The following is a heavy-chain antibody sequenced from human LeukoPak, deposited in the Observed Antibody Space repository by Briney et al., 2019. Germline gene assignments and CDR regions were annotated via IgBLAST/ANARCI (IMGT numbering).Heavy chain of an antibody. CDR2: ISSSSSYI. J-gene: IGHJ4*02. D-gene: IGHD2-21*02. Sequence: SGGSLRLSCAASGFTFSSYSMNWVRQAPGKGLEWVSSISSSSSYIYYADSVKGRFTISRDNAKNSLYLQMNSLRAEDTAVYYCAREVVLTGTSVFDFWGQGTVVTVSS. CDR3: AREVVLTGTSVFDF. CDR1: GFTFSSYS. V-gene: IGHV3-21*01.